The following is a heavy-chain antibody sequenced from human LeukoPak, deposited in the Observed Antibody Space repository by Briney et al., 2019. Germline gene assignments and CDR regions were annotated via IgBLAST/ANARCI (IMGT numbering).Heavy chain of an antibody. V-gene: IGHV4-59*08. CDR3: ARGQSEYYYYYMDV. Sequence: PSETLSLTCTVSGGSISSYYWSWIRQPPGKGLEWIGYIYYSGSTNYNPSLKSRVTISVDTSKNQFSLKLSSVTAADTAVYYCARGQSEYYYYYMDVWGKGTTVTVSS. CDR1: GGSISSYY. CDR2: IYYSGST. J-gene: IGHJ6*03.